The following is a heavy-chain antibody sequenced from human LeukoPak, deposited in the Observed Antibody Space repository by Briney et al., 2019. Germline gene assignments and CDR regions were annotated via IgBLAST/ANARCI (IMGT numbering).Heavy chain of an antibody. CDR1: GGTFSSYA. J-gene: IGHJ6*02. Sequence: SVKVSCKASGGTFSSYAISWVRQAPGQGLEWMGRIIPILGIANYAQKFQGRVTITADKSTSTAYMELSSLRSEDTAVYYCARDSPERGSSWLTGYYYYYGMDVWGQGTTVTVSS. D-gene: IGHD6-13*01. V-gene: IGHV1-69*04. CDR2: IIPILGIA. CDR3: ARDSPERGSSWLTGYYYYYGMDV.